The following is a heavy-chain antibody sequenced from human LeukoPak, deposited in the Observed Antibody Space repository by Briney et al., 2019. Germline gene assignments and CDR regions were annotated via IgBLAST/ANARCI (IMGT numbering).Heavy chain of an antibody. CDR2: MNPNSGNT. CDR3: ARERAPGIQLWSSGYYYYYYGMDV. V-gene: IGHV1-8*03. J-gene: IGHJ6*02. Sequence: ASVKVSCKASGYTFTSYDINWVRQATGQGLEWMGWMNPNSGNTGYAQKFQGRVTITRNTSISTAYMELSSLRSEDTAVYYCARERAPGIQLWSSGYYYYYYGMDVWGQGTTVTVSS. CDR1: GYTFTSYD. D-gene: IGHD5-18*01.